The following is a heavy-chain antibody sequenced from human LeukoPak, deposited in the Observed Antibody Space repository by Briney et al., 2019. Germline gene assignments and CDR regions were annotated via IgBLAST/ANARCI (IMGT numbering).Heavy chain of an antibody. CDR3: ARDFRAAMVSDWFDP. D-gene: IGHD5-18*01. CDR1: GYTFTGYY. CDR2: INPNSGGT. J-gene: IGHJ5*02. Sequence: ASVKVSCKASGYTFTGYYMHWVRQAPGQGLEWMGWINPNSGGTNYAQKFQGRVTMTRDTAISTAYMELSRLRSDDTGVYYCARDFRAAMVSDWFDPWGQGTLVTVSS. V-gene: IGHV1-2*02.